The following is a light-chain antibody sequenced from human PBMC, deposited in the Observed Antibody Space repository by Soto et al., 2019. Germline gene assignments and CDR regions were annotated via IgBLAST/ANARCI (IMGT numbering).Light chain of an antibody. CDR3: QECNSYPVS. CDR1: QSVGSW. CDR2: DAS. V-gene: IGKV1-5*01. Sequence: EIKMTQSPSTLSVSVGDRATISCRASQSVGSWLAWYQQKPGEAPKLLIYDASTMATGVPSRFSGSGSGTEFTLTISSLQPEDVATYYCQECNSYPVSFGQGTRLEVK. J-gene: IGKJ5*01.